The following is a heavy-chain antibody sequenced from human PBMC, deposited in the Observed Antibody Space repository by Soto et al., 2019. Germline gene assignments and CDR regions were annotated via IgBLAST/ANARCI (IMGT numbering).Heavy chain of an antibody. CDR1: GGSISNYY. CDR2: VYYRGNT. V-gene: IGHV4-59*01. CDR3: ARVPGGEALDSSGWRNYYYGLDV. D-gene: IGHD6-19*01. Sequence: SETLSLTCTVSGGSISNYYWSWIRQPPGKGLEWIGYVYYRGNTNYNPSLKSRITISADTSKNQVSLILSSVTAADTAVYFCARVPGGEALDSSGWRNYYYGLDVWGQGTTVTVSS. J-gene: IGHJ6*02.